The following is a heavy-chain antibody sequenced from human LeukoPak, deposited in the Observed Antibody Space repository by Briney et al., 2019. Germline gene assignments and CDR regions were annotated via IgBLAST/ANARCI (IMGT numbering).Heavy chain of an antibody. CDR2: ISSSSSYI. V-gene: IGHV3-21*01. Sequence: GGSLRLSCAASGFTFSSYSMNWVRQAPGKGLEWVSSISSSSSYIYYADSVKGRFTISGDNAKNSLYLQMNSLRAEDTAVYYCARVGSRWFGELSVYYFDYWGQGTLVTVSS. CDR1: GFTFSSYS. D-gene: IGHD3-10*01. CDR3: ARVGSRWFGELSVYYFDY. J-gene: IGHJ4*02.